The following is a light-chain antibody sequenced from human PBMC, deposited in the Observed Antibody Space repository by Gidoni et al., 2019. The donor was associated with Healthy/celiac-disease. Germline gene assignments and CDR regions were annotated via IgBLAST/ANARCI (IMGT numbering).Light chain of an antibody. CDR2: AAS. V-gene: IGKV1-9*01. J-gene: IGKJ4*01. CDR3: QQLNSYPAT. Sequence: DIQLTQSTSFLSASVGDRVTITCRASQGISSYLAWYQQTPGKAPKLLIYAASTLQSGVPSRFSGSGSGTEFTLTISSLQPEDFATYYCQQLNSYPATFGGGTKVEIK. CDR1: QGISSY.